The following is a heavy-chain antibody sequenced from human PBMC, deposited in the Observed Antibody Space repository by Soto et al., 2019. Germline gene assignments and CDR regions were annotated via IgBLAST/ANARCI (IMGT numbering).Heavy chain of an antibody. Sequence: ASVKVSCKASGYTFTGYYMHWVRQAPGQGLEWMGWINPNSGNTKYAQKFQGRVTITRDTSASTAYMELSSLRSEDTAVYYCARDGTPPDHDYIWGSYRYTRGWYFDLWGRGTLVTVSS. D-gene: IGHD3-16*02. CDR1: GYTFTGYY. V-gene: IGHV1-2*02. CDR2: INPNSGNT. J-gene: IGHJ2*01. CDR3: ARDGTPPDHDYIWGSYRYTRGWYFDL.